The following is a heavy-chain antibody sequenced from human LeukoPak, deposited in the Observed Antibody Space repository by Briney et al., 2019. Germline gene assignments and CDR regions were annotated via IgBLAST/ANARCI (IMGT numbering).Heavy chain of an antibody. CDR2: ISGSGGST. V-gene: IGHV3-23*01. CDR3: AKRGLLWFGEDYMDV. D-gene: IGHD3-10*01. Sequence: PGGSLRLSCAASGFTFSSYAMSWVRQAPGKGLEWVSAISGSGGSTYYADSVKGRFTISRDNSKNTLYLQMNSLRAEDTAVYYCAKRGLLWFGEDYMDVWGKGTTVTVSS. J-gene: IGHJ6*03. CDR1: GFTFSSYA.